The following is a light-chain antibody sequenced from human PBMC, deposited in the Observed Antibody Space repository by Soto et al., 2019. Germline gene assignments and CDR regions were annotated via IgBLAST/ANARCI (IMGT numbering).Light chain of an antibody. CDR1: SSDGGGYNY. CDR3: SSYTSSSTYV. CDR2: EVS. V-gene: IGLV2-14*01. Sequence: QSVLTQPASVSGSPGQSITISCTGTSSDGGGYNYVSWYQQHPGKAPKLMIYEVSDRPSGVSNRFSGSKSGNTASLTISGLQAEDEPDYYCSSYTSSSTYVFGTGTKVTVL. J-gene: IGLJ1*01.